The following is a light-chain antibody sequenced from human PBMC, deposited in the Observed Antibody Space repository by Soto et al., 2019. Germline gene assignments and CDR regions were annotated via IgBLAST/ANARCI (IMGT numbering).Light chain of an antibody. J-gene: IGKJ5*01. V-gene: IGKV3-20*01. Sequence: IVLTQSPGTLSLSPGERATLSCRASQTVDSDFLAWYQQRPGQAPRLLISGASSRATAIPDRFSGSGSGTDFSLTVSRVEPEDSAVYCCQQYGVSPTTFGQGTRLEIK. CDR1: QTVDSDF. CDR2: GAS. CDR3: QQYGVSPTT.